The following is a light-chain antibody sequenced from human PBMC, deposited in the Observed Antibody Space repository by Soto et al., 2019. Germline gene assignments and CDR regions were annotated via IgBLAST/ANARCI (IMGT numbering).Light chain of an antibody. V-gene: IGKV3-15*01. Sequence: EIVMTQSPATLSVSPGERATLSCRASQSMYNNLAWYQQKPGQAPRLLIYHASARATGIPARFSGSGSGTEFTLTISSLQSEDFAVYSCQQYNNWPLTFGGGTKVEI. J-gene: IGKJ4*01. CDR2: HAS. CDR3: QQYNNWPLT. CDR1: QSMYNN.